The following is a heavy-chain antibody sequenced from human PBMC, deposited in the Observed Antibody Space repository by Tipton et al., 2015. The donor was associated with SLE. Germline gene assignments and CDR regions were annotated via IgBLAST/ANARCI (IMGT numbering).Heavy chain of an antibody. J-gene: IGHJ3*02. Sequence: SLRLSCAASGFTFSSYSMNWVRQAPGKGLEWVSSISSSSSYIYYADSVKGRFTISRDNAKNSLYLQMNSLRAEDTAVYYCARYCSGGSCYVKAFDIWCQGTMVTVSS. V-gene: IGHV3-21*01. CDR1: GFTFSSYS. D-gene: IGHD2-15*01. CDR2: ISSSSSYI. CDR3: ARYCSGGSCYVKAFDI.